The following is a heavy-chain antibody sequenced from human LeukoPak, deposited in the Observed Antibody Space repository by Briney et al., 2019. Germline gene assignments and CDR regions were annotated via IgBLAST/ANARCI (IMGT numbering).Heavy chain of an antibody. J-gene: IGHJ4*02. V-gene: IGHV4-30-2*01. CDR3: ARLSRDCGGDCYLLFDY. CDR1: GGSISSGGYS. Sequence: SQTLSLTCAVSGGSISSGGYSWSWIRQPPGKGLEWIGYIYHSGSTYYNPSLKSRVTISVDRSKNQFSLKLSFVTAADTAVYYCARLSRDCGGDCYLLFDYWGQGTLVTVSS. CDR2: IYHSGST. D-gene: IGHD2-21*02.